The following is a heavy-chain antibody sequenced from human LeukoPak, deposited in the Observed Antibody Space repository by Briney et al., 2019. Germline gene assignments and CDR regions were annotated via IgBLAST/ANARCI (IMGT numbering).Heavy chain of an antibody. V-gene: IGHV1-2*02. CDR3: ARGYYDFWSGYRDFFDY. Sequence: GASVKVSCKASGYTFTGYYMHWVRQAPGQGLEWMGWINPNSGGTNYAQKFQGRVTMTRDTSISTAYMKLSRLRSDDTAVYYCARGYYDFWSGYRDFFDYWGQGTLVTVSS. CDR2: INPNSGGT. J-gene: IGHJ4*02. D-gene: IGHD3-3*01. CDR1: GYTFTGYY.